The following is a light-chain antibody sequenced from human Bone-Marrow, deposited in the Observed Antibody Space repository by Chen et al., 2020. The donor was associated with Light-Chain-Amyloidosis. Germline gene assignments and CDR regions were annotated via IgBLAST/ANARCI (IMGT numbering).Light chain of an antibody. V-gene: IGLV2-14*03. Sequence: QSALTQPASVSGSPGQSITIPCTGTSSDVGGYKYVSWYQQHPGKAPKVMIYDVSNRPSGVSKRFSGSKSGNTASLTISGLQAEDEAEYFCSSYTRSNTVVFGGGTKLTVL. CDR2: DVS. CDR1: SSDVGGYKY. CDR3: SSYTRSNTVV. J-gene: IGLJ2*01.